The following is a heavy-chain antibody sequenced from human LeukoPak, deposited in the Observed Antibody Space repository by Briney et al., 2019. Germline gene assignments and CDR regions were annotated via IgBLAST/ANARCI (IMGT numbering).Heavy chain of an antibody. CDR3: ARAAVTYYSHSSGQKERYWFDP. Sequence: ASVRVSCKASGYTFTSYYMHWVRQAPGQGLEWMGIIDPSGGTTGYAQKFQGRVTMTRDTSTTTVYMELSSLTSEDTAVYYCARAAVTYYSHSSGQKERYWFDPWGPGNLVTVSS. CDR2: IDPSGGTT. J-gene: IGHJ5*02. V-gene: IGHV1-46*01. CDR1: GYTFTSYY. D-gene: IGHD3-22*01.